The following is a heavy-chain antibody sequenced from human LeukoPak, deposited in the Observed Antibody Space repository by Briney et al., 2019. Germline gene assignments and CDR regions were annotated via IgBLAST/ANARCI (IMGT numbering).Heavy chain of an antibody. J-gene: IGHJ4*02. D-gene: IGHD5-18*01. V-gene: IGHV3-23*01. Sequence: GGSLRFSGAASGFTFSNYAMSWVRQAPGKGLEWVSPISDSGASTYYADSVKGRFTISRDNSKNTLYLQMNSLRVEDSAVYYCAKGGRGYSYGSLDYWGQGTLVTVSS. CDR2: ISDSGAST. CDR3: AKGGRGYSYGSLDY. CDR1: GFTFSNYA.